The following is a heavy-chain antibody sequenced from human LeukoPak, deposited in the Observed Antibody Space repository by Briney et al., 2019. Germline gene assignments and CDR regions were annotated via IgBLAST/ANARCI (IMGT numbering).Heavy chain of an antibody. CDR3: ARDYYDSSGYYYMDV. Sequence: SETLSLTCAVYGGSFSGYYWSWIRQPPGKGLEWIGEINHSGSTNYNPSLKSRVTISVDTSKNQFSLKLSSATAADTAVYYCARDYYDSSGYYYMDVWGKGTTVTVSS. CDR2: INHSGST. V-gene: IGHV4-34*01. CDR1: GGSFSGYY. J-gene: IGHJ6*03. D-gene: IGHD3-22*01.